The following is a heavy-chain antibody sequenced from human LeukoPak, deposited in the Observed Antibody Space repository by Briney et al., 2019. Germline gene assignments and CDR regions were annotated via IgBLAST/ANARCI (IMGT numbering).Heavy chain of an antibody. Sequence: PGGSLRLSCVASGFIFSHYGMHWVRQAPGKGLEWVAVIWSDGRNRFYAGSVKGRFTISRDNSQNTVFLQMNSLRAEDTAMYYCARDAQRGFDYSNSLKYWGHGILVTVSS. V-gene: IGHV3-33*01. CDR1: GFIFSHYG. CDR2: IWSDGRNR. CDR3: ARDAQRGFDYSNSLKY. J-gene: IGHJ4*01. D-gene: IGHD4-11*01.